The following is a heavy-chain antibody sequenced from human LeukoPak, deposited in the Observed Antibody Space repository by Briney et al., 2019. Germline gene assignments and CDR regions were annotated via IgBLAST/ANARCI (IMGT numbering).Heavy chain of an antibody. D-gene: IGHD2-8*01. V-gene: IGHV4-34*01. CDR1: GGSFSGYY. Sequence: SETLSLTCAVYGGSFSGYYWGWIRQPPGKGLEWIGNIYYGGSTYYNPSLKSRVTISVDTSKNQFSLKLSSVTAADTAVYYCARLHPGMGWFDPWGQGTLVTVSS. CDR3: ARLHPGMGWFDP. J-gene: IGHJ5*02. CDR2: IYYGGST.